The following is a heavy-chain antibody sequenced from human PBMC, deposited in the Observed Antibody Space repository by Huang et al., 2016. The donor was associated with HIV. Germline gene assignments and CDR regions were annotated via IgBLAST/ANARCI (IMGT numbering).Heavy chain of an antibody. Sequence: QVHLVQSGAEVKKPGALVKVSCKASGYTFTNYDINWVRQAPGRGLEWMGCMNPNPGNTGFAQSFQGRVTMTRKTSITTAYMELTSWTSEDTAVYYCARSAYGDLDYWGLGTLVSVSS. CDR1: GYTFTNYD. CDR3: ARSAYGDLDY. V-gene: IGHV1-8*02. CDR2: MNPNPGNT. D-gene: IGHD4-17*01. J-gene: IGHJ4*02.